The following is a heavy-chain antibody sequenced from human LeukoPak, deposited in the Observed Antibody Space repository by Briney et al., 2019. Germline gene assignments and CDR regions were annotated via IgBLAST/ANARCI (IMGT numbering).Heavy chain of an antibody. CDR2: ISGSGKIT. J-gene: IGHJ4*02. D-gene: IGHD1-26*01. CDR3: AKAISGSFYGTDY. CDR1: GFTFSSYA. Sequence: PGGSLRLSCAASGFTFSSYAMSWVRQAPGKGLEWVSTISGSGKITYYADSVKGRFIISRDNSKNTLYLQMNSLRAEDTAVYYCAKAISGSFYGTDYWGQGTLVTVSS. V-gene: IGHV3-23*01.